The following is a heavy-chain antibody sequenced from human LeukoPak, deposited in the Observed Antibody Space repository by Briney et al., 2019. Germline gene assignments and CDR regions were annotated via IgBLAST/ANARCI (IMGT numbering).Heavy chain of an antibody. D-gene: IGHD3-22*01. CDR2: ISGSGGST. Sequence: GGSLRLSCAASGFTFSSYAMSWVRQAPGKGLEWASAISGSGGSTYYADSVKGRFTISRDNSKNTLYLQMNSLRAEDTAVYYCAKDLGDYDSSGYYYGGAFDIWGQGTMVTVSS. CDR3: AKDLGDYDSSGYYYGGAFDI. J-gene: IGHJ3*02. V-gene: IGHV3-23*01. CDR1: GFTFSSYA.